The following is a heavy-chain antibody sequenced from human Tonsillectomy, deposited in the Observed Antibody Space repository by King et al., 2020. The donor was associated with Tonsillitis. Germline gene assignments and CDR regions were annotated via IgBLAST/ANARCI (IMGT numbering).Heavy chain of an antibody. CDR3: ARDPGRSGWNHMDV. Sequence: VQLVESGGGLVQPGGSLRLSCAASGFTFSNYDMLWVRQPTGKGLEWVASIGTAGDTHYPGSVMGRFTISRENAKNSLYLQMNSLRAGETAVYYCARDPGRSGWNHMDVWGKGTTVTVSS. V-gene: IGHV3-13*04. J-gene: IGHJ6*03. CDR1: GFTFSNYD. D-gene: IGHD3-10*01. CDR2: IGTAGDT.